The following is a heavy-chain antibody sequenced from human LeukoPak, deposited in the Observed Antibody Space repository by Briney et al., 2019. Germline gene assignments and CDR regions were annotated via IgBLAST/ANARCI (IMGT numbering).Heavy chain of an antibody. Sequence: ASVKVSCKASGYTFTSYYMHWVRQAPGQGLEWMGIIYPSGGSTSYAQKFQGRVTMTRDTSTSTVYMELSSLRSEDTAVYYCARAPITMVRGVIIGANVRFDPWGQGTLVTVSS. D-gene: IGHD3-10*01. CDR3: ARAPITMVRGVIIGANVRFDP. CDR2: IYPSGGST. J-gene: IGHJ5*02. V-gene: IGHV1-46*01. CDR1: GYTFTSYY.